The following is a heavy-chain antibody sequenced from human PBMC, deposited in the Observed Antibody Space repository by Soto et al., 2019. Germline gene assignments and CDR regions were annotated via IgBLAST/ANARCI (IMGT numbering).Heavy chain of an antibody. CDR1: GGSVSSGSYY. CDR2: IYYSGST. J-gene: IGHJ2*01. CDR3: ERLSNLYWYFDL. D-gene: IGHD4-4*01. Sequence: QVQLQESGPGLVKPSETLSLTCTVSGGSVSSGSYYWSWIRQPPGKGLEWIGYIYYSGSTNYNPSLKSRVTISVDTSKNQFSLKLSSVTAADTAVYYCERLSNLYWYFDLWGRGTLVTVSS. V-gene: IGHV4-61*01.